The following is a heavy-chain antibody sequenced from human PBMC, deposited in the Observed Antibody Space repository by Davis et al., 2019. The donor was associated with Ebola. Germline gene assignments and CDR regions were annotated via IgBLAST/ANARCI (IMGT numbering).Heavy chain of an antibody. CDR1: GFAFSSYG. D-gene: IGHD3-3*01. V-gene: IGHV3-30*03. Sequence: GESLKISCVASGFAFSSYGMHWVRQAPGRGPEWVAAISYDGNRKFYGDSVRGRVTMTRDTSTSTVYMELSSLRFEDTAVYYYARDRLSYYDFWSGPFPTYYYMDVWGEGTAVTVSS. CDR2: ISYDGNRK. CDR3: ARDRLSYYDFWSGPFPTYYYMDV. J-gene: IGHJ6*03.